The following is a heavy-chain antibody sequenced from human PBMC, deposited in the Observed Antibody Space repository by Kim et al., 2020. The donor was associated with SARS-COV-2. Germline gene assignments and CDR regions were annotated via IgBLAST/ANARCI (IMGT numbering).Heavy chain of an antibody. Sequence: GSTSSDPSLTSRVTISGDTSKNQFSLKMASVTAADTAVYYCARLYSARPDYWGQGTLVTVSS. V-gene: IGHV4-39*01. CDR2: GST. D-gene: IGHD5-12*01. CDR3: ARLYSARPDY. J-gene: IGHJ4*02.